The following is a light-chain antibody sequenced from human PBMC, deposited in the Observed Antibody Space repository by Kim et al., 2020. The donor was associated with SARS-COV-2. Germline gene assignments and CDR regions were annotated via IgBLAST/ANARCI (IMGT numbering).Light chain of an antibody. CDR3: QQANSFPTLT. Sequence: DIQMTQSPSSLSASVGDRVTITCRASQDISRYLNWYQQKPGKAPKLLIYTASSLQSGVPSRFTGSGSETDFTLTISSLQPEDFATYYCQQANSFPTLTFGGGTKVDIK. V-gene: IGKV1-39*01. CDR2: TAS. J-gene: IGKJ4*01. CDR1: QDISRY.